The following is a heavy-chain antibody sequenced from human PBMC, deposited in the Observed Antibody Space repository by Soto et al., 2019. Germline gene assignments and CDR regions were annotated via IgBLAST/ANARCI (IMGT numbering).Heavy chain of an antibody. V-gene: IGHV3-23*01. Sequence: ELQLLESGGGLVQPGGSLRLSCAASGFTFSNYALSWVRQAPGKGPEWVSTISATGDTTYYADSVKGRFTDSRDSSKTTLYLQMNTLRAEDTAIFYCVRDWSGSTCPCMDVWGQGTTVTVSS. J-gene: IGHJ6*02. CDR1: GFTFSNYA. D-gene: IGHD3-3*01. CDR2: ISATGDTT. CDR3: VRDWSGSTCPCMDV.